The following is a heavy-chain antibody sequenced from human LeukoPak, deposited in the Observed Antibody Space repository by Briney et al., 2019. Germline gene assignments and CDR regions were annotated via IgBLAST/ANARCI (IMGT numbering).Heavy chain of an antibody. J-gene: IGHJ4*02. CDR3: ARDHGPTVTRFDY. V-gene: IGHV3-7*03. CDR2: IKQDGSEK. Sequence: AGGSLRLSCAASGFTFSSYWMSWVRQAPGKGLEWVANIKQDGSEKYYVDSVKGRFTISRDNAKNSLYLQMNSLRSEDTAVYYCARDHGPTVTRFDYWGQGTLVTVSS. CDR1: GFTFSSYW. D-gene: IGHD4-17*01.